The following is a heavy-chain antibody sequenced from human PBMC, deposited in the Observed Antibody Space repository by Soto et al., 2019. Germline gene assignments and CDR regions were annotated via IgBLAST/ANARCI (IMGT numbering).Heavy chain of an antibody. J-gene: IGHJ4*03. Sequence: GGSLRLSCAASGFTFSNYAMSWVRQAPGKGLEWVSVISGSGVSTYYADSVKGRFTISRDNSKNMLYLQMNSLRAEDTAVYYCAKDYTMVRGVIMDYFDYWGQGTTVTVSS. CDR2: ISGSGVST. CDR1: GFTFSNYA. D-gene: IGHD3-10*01. V-gene: IGHV3-23*01. CDR3: AKDYTMVRGVIMDYFDY.